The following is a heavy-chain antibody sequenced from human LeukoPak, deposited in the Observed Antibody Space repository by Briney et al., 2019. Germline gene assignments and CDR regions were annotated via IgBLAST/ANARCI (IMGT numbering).Heavy chain of an antibody. D-gene: IGHD2-15*01. CDR2: ISAYNGNT. J-gene: IGHJ6*04. Sequence: ASVKVSCKASGYTFTSYGISWVRQGPGQGLEWMGWISAYNGNTNYAQKLQGRVTMTTDTSTSTVYMELRSLRSDDTAVYYCARDSTPIGVVVAATYYYGMDVWGKGTTVTVSS. V-gene: IGHV1-18*04. CDR1: GYTFTSYG. CDR3: ARDSTPIGVVVAATYYYGMDV.